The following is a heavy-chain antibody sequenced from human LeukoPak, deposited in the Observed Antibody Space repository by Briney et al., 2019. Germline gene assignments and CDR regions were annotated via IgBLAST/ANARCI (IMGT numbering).Heavy chain of an antibody. CDR3: ARDGRQWVPLNWFDP. Sequence: GASVKVSCKASGYTFNTYGINWVRQAPGQGLEWMGWISAYNGNTNYAQNFQGSITLTTDTSTSTAYMELTSLRFDDTAVYYCARDGRQWVPLNWFDPWGQGALVIVSS. CDR2: ISAYNGNT. D-gene: IGHD6-19*01. V-gene: IGHV1-18*04. J-gene: IGHJ5*02. CDR1: GYTFNTYG.